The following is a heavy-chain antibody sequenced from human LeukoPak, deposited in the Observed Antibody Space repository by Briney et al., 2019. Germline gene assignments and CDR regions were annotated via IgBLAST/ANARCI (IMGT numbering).Heavy chain of an antibody. J-gene: IGHJ6*02. CDR2: IYYSGST. D-gene: IGHD3-22*01. V-gene: IGHV4-59*01. CDR3: ARGAYYYDSSGYYYYYYGMDV. CDR1: GGSISSYY. Sequence: SETLSLTCTVSGGSISSYYWSWIRQPPGKGLEWIGYIYYSGSTNYNPSLKSRVTISVDTSKNQFSLKLSSVTAADTAVYYCARGAYYYDSSGYYYYYYGMDVWGQGTTVSVSS.